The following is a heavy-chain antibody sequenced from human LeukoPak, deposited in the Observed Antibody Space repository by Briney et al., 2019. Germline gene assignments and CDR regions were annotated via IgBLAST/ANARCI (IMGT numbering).Heavy chain of an antibody. V-gene: IGHV4-59*01. D-gene: IGHD4-23*01. J-gene: IGHJ4*02. CDR2: IHYSGST. CDR1: AGSIRSDY. CDR3: ARLGRKTTVVPPDFDC. Sequence: SETLSLTCTVSAGSIRSDYWSWVRQPPGKGLEWIGYIHYSGSTNYNASLKSRLTMSVDMSKNQFSLKLTSVTAADTAVYYCARLGRKTTVVPPDFDCWGQGTLVTVSS.